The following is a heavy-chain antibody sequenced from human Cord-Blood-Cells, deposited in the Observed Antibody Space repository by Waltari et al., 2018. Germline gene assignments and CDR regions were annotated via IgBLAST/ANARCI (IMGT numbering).Heavy chain of an antibody. D-gene: IGHD1-26*01. J-gene: IGHJ4*02. CDR3: ARDGRSGSYSDY. CDR2: IKQDGSEK. V-gene: IGHV3-7*01. Sequence: EVQLVESGGGLVQPGGSLRLSCAASGFTFSRSWMSWVRQAPGKGLEGVANIKQDGSEKYYVDSVKGRFTISRDNAKNSLYLQMNSLRAEDTAVYYCARDGRSGSYSDYWGQGTLVTVSS. CDR1: GFTFSRSW.